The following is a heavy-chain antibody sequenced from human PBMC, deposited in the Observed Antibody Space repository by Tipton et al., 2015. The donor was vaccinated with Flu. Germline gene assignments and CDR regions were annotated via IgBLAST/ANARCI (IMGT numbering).Heavy chain of an antibody. D-gene: IGHD4-11*01. CDR2: IYHSGTA. CDR1: GGSISSSRYY. V-gene: IGHV4-39*07. J-gene: IGHJ5*02. Sequence: LRLSCTVSGGSISSSRYYWGWIRQPPGKGLEWIGSIYHSGTAYYNPFLKSRVTISVDTSKNQISLKLSSVTAADTAVYYCARYPESNYHWFGPWGQGALVTDSS. CDR3: ARYPESNYHWFGP.